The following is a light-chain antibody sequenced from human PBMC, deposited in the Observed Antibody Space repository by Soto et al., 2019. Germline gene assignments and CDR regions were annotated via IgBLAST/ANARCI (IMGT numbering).Light chain of an antibody. CDR1: SSNIGSNT. Sequence: QAVVTQPPSASGTPGQRVTISCSGSSSNIGSNTVNWYQQVPGAAPKLLIYGDTQRPSGVPDRFSGSRSGSSASLAISGLQSEDDADYYCAAWDDSLNAYWVFGGGTQLTVL. CDR3: AAWDDSLNAYWV. J-gene: IGLJ3*02. CDR2: GDT. V-gene: IGLV1-44*01.